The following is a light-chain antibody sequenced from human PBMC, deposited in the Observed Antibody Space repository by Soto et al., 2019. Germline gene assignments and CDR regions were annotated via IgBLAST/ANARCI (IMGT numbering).Light chain of an antibody. CDR1: GSDVGGYNY. CDR2: DIT. CDR3: CSYVSTYTYV. V-gene: IGLV2-11*01. J-gene: IGLJ1*01. Sequence: QSVLTQPRSVSGSPGQSVTISCTGTGSDVGGYNYVSWYQQHPGKAPKLMIFDITTRPSGVPDRFSGSKSGNTASLTISGLQAEDEADYYCCSYVSTYTYVFGTGTKVTVL.